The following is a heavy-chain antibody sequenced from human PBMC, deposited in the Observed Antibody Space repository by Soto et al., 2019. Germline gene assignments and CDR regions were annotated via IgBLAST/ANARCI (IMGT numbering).Heavy chain of an antibody. CDR1: GFTFSDYY. Sequence: GGSLRLSCAASGFTFSDYYMSWIRQAPGKGLEWVSYISSSGSTIYYADSVKGRFTTSRDNAKNSLYLQMNSLRAEDTAVYYCARDQRSAQSASSFSSSWYPSFDYWGQGTLVTVSS. CDR3: ARDQRSAQSASSFSSSWYPSFDY. CDR2: ISSSGSTI. V-gene: IGHV3-11*01. D-gene: IGHD6-13*01. J-gene: IGHJ4*02.